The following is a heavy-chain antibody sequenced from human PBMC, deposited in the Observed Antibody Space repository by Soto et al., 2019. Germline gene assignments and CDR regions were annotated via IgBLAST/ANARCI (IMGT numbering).Heavy chain of an antibody. J-gene: IGHJ4*02. CDR1: GFTFSTYA. V-gene: IGHV3-23*01. CDR2: ISDGGVST. D-gene: IGHD2-15*01. CDR3: ANRDIGLSGAY. Sequence: PGGSLRLSCAASGFTFSTYAMTWVRQAPGKGLEWASAISDGGVSTYYADSVKGRFTISRDNSKNTLYLQMNSLRAEDTAVYYCANRDIGLSGAYWGQGTLVTVSS.